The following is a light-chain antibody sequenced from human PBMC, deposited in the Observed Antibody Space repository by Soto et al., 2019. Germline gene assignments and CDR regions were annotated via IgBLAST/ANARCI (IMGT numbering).Light chain of an antibody. Sequence: QSVLTQPPSASGSPGQSVTISCTGTSSAVGGYNYVSWYQQHPGKAPKLMIYEVSKRPSGVPDRFSGSKSGNTASLTVSGLQAEDEADYYCSSYAGSNNFVVFGTGTKVTVL. V-gene: IGLV2-8*01. CDR3: SSYAGSNNFVV. CDR1: SSAVGGYNY. J-gene: IGLJ1*01. CDR2: EVS.